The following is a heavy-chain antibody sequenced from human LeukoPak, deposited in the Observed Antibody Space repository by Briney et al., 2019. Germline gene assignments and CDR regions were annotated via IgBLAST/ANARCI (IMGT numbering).Heavy chain of an antibody. V-gene: IGHV3-23*01. CDR1: GLTFSSYA. Sequence: GGSLRLSCAASGLTFSSYAMSWVRQAPGKGLEWVSGISGSGGSTYYADSVKGRFTISRDNSKNTLYLQMNSLRAEDTAVYYCAKDGSSSWYFGDYYYYMDVWGKGTTVTVSS. J-gene: IGHJ6*03. CDR3: AKDGSSSWYFGDYYYYMDV. D-gene: IGHD6-13*01. CDR2: ISGSGGST.